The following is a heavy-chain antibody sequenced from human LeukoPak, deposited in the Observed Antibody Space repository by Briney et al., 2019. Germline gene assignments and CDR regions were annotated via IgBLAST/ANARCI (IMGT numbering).Heavy chain of an antibody. D-gene: IGHD3-22*01. CDR3: AKDSSVYYHDSRNFDY. V-gene: IGHV3-48*03. CDR2: ISSSGSTI. J-gene: IGHJ4*02. Sequence: NWVRQAPGKGLEWVSYISSSGSTIYYADSVKGRFTISRDNAKNSLYLQMNSLRAEDTAVYYCAKDSSVYYHDSRNFDYWGQGTLVTVSS.